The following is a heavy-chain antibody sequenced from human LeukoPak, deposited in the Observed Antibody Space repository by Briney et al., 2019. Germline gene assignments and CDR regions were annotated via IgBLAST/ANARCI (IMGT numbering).Heavy chain of an antibody. CDR3: ARFYYGSSMDAFDI. V-gene: IGHV4-30-4*01. J-gene: IGHJ3*02. CDR1: GGSISSGDYY. D-gene: IGHD3-10*01. Sequence: SQTLSLTCTVSGGSISSGDYYWSWIRQPPGKGLEWIGYIYYSGSTYHNPSLKSRVTISVDTSKNQLSLKLSSVTAADTAVYYCARFYYGSSMDAFDIWGQGTMVTVSS. CDR2: IYYSGST.